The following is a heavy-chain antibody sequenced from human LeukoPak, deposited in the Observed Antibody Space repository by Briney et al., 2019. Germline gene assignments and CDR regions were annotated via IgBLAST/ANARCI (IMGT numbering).Heavy chain of an antibody. J-gene: IGHJ4*02. CDR2: IRYDGYSK. CDR3: ARDGPTTKFDY. CDR1: GFTFNRHG. D-gene: IGHD1-1*01. Sequence: PGGSLRLSCAASGFTFNRHGMHWVRQAPGKGLEWVAFIRYDGYSKYYADSVQGRFTISRDSSKNSLSLQMNSLRPDDTAVYYRARDGPTTKFDYWGQGTLVTVSS. V-gene: IGHV3-30*02.